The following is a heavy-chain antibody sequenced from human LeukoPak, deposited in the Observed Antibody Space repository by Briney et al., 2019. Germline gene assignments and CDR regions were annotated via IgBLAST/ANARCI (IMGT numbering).Heavy chain of an antibody. V-gene: IGHV3-7*02. CDR3: ASQLDGTLDY. D-gene: IGHD2-2*01. J-gene: IGHJ4*02. CDR2: IKQDGSEK. Sequence: GGSLRLSCAASGVTFSNYWMSWVRQAPGKGLEWVANIKQDGSEKYYVDSVKGRFTISRDNTKNSLYLQMNSLRAEDTAVYYCASQLDGTLDYWGQGTLVTVSS. CDR1: GVTFSNYW.